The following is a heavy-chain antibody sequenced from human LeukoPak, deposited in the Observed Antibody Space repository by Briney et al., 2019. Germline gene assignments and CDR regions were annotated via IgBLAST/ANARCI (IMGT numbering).Heavy chain of an antibody. CDR1: VGSFSGYY. CDR3: ARQREGYFDL. J-gene: IGHJ2*01. Sequence: PSETLSLTCAVYVGSFSGYYWSWIRQTPGKGLEWIAEINDSGSTSYNPSLKSRVTVSVFTSKNQFSLRLTSVSAADTAVYYRARQREGYFDLWGRGTLVTVSS. V-gene: IGHV4-34*01. CDR2: INDSGST.